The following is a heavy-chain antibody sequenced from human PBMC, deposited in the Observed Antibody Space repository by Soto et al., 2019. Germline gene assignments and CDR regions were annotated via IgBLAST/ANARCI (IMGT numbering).Heavy chain of an antibody. J-gene: IGHJ4*02. CDR3: ARDPFHYDSSGYYSVY. V-gene: IGHV1-18*01. Sequence: QVQLVQSGAEVKKPGASVKVSCKASGYTFSSYSITWVRQAPGQGLEWMGWISTYNDNTKYAQKVQGRVTMTTDASTSTANMELTSLRSDDTAIYYCARDPFHYDSSGYYSVYWGQGTLVTVSS. CDR1: GYTFSSYS. CDR2: ISTYNDNT. D-gene: IGHD3-22*01.